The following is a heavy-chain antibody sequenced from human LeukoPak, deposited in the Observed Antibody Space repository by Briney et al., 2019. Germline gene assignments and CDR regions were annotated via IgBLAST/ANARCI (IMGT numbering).Heavy chain of an antibody. CDR2: ISSSGSTI. J-gene: IGHJ3*02. CDR3: ARAEIQGAFDI. V-gene: IGHV3-11*01. Sequence: GGSLRLSCAASGFTFSDYYMSWIRQAPGKGLEWVSYISSSGSTIYYADSVTGRFTISRDNAKNSLYLQMNSLRAEDTAVYYCARAEIQGAFDIWGQGTMVTVSS. CDR1: GFTFSDYY. D-gene: IGHD5-24*01.